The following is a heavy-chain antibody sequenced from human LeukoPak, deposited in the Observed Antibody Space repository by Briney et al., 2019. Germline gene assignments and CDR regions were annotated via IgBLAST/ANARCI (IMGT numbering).Heavy chain of an antibody. J-gene: IGHJ4*02. Sequence: GASVNVSCKASGYTFTSYGISWVRQAPGQGLEWMGWISAYNGNTNYAQKLQGRVTMTTDTSTSTAYMELRSLRSDDTAVYYCARRLGYCSSTSCYDPYFDYWGQGTLVTVSP. D-gene: IGHD2-2*01. CDR2: ISAYNGNT. CDR3: ARRLGYCSSTSCYDPYFDY. CDR1: GYTFTSYG. V-gene: IGHV1-18*01.